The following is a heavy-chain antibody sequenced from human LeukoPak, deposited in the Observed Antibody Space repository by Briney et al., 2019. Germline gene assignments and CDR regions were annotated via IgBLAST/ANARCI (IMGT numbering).Heavy chain of an antibody. V-gene: IGHV3-66*01. D-gene: IGHD3-3*01. CDR3: ARILRGDYFDY. J-gene: IGHJ4*02. Sequence: PGGSLRLSCAASGFTVSSNYMSWVRQAPGKGLEWVSVIYSGGSTYYADSVKGRFTISRDNSKNTLYLQMNSLRAEDTAVYYCARILRGDYFDYWGQGTLVTVSS. CDR2: IYSGGST. CDR1: GFTVSSNY.